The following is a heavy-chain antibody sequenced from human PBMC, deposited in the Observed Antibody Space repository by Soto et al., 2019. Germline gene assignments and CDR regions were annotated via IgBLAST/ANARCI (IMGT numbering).Heavy chain of an antibody. D-gene: IGHD5-12*01. J-gene: IGHJ5*02. CDR1: GGSISSGGLY. Sequence: SETLSLTCTVSGGSISSGGLYWSWIRQHPGKCLEWIGYIFYSGSTYYNPSLKSRVSISVDTSKNQFSLKLSSVTAADTAVYYCAREEGGGYDHRWFDPWGQGTLVTVS. V-gene: IGHV4-31*03. CDR3: AREEGGGYDHRWFDP. CDR2: IFYSGST.